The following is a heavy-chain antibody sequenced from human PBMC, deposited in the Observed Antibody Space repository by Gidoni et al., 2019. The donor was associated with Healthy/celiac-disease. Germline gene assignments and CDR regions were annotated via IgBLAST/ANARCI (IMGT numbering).Heavy chain of an antibody. CDR1: GGSFSGYY. CDR2: INHSGST. J-gene: IGHJ4*02. V-gene: IGHV4-34*01. D-gene: IGHD6-13*01. Sequence: QVQLQQWGAGLLKPSETLSLTCAVYGGSFSGYYWSWIRQPPGKGLEWIGEINHSGSTNYNPSLKSRVTISVDTSKNQFSLKLSSVTAADTAVYYCARARDSSSWYPFDYWGQGTLVTVSS. CDR3: ARARDSSSWYPFDY.